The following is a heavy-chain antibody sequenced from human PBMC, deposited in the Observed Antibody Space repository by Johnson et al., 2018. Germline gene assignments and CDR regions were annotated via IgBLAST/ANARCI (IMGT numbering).Heavy chain of an antibody. CDR1: GFRFSSYG. V-gene: IGHV3-33*01. Sequence: QVQLVQSGGGVVQPGGSLRLSCEASGFRFSSYGMHWVRQAPGKGLEWVAVIWYEGMKKYYVESVKGRFTISRDNSKDTLFLQMDSLRAGDTGVYFCVCYCSGGSCYSRDYHYYDMDLWGQGTAVIVSS. D-gene: IGHD2-15*01. CDR3: VCYCSGGSCYSRDYHYYDMDL. J-gene: IGHJ6*02. CDR2: IWYEGMKK.